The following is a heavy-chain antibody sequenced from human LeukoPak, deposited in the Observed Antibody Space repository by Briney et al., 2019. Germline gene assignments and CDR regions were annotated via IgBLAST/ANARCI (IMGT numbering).Heavy chain of an antibody. J-gene: IGHJ6*03. CDR1: GGSFNDDY. V-gene: IGHV4-59*01. D-gene: IGHD1-26*01. CDR2: ISNNGGT. Sequence: SETLSLTCIVSGGSFNDDYWSWIRQTPGKGLEWIGYISNNGGTIYNPSLKTRVTISVDTSKNQFFLKLASVTAADTAVYFCVRDRGPNLHYYIDVWGKGITVTVSS. CDR3: VRDRGPNLHYYIDV.